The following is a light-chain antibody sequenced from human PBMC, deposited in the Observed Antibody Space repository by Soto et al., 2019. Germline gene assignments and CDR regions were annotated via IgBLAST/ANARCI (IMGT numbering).Light chain of an antibody. Sequence: QSVLTQPRSVSGSPGQSVTISCTGASSDVGGYNYVSWYQQHPGKAPKLMIYDVSKRPSGVPDRFSGSKSGNTASLTISGLQTEDEAYYYCCSYAGRYTYVFGTGTKLTVL. CDR1: SSDVGGYNY. V-gene: IGLV2-11*01. CDR2: DVS. J-gene: IGLJ1*01. CDR3: CSYAGRYTYV.